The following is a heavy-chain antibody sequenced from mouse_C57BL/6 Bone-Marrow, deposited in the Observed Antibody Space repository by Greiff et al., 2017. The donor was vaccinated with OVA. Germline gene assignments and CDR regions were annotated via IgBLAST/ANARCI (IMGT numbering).Heavy chain of an antibody. CDR2: IDPENGDT. V-gene: IGHV14-4*01. CDR1: GFNIKDDY. D-gene: IGHD2-3*01. CDR3: TTDGYYLYWYFDV. Sequence: EVQLQQSGAELVRPGASVKLSCTASGFNIKDDYMHWVKQRPEQGLEWIGWIDPENGDTEYASKFQGKATITADTSANTAYLQLSSLTSDDTAVYYCTTDGYYLYWYFDVWGTGTTVTVSS. J-gene: IGHJ1*03.